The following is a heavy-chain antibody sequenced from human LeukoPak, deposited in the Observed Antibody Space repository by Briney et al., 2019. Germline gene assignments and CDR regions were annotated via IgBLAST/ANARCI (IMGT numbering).Heavy chain of an antibody. Sequence: SETLSLTCTVSGGSISGYYWSWIRQPPGKGLEWIGYTYYSGSTNYNPSLKSRVTISVDTSKNQFSLKLSSVTAADTAVYYCARDPTGTYVDYWGRGTLLTVPS. D-gene: IGHD1-1*01. CDR2: TYYSGST. J-gene: IGHJ4*02. V-gene: IGHV4-59*01. CDR1: GGSISGYY. CDR3: ARDPTGTYVDY.